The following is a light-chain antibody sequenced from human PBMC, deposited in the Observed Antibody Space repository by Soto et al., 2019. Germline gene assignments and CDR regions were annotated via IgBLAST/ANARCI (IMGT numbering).Light chain of an antibody. V-gene: IGKV3-15*01. CDR2: GAS. CDR1: QSVSSN. J-gene: IGKJ4*01. CDR3: QQANSFPLT. Sequence: EIVMRQTPATLLASAVEIDTLSCMASQSVSSNLAWYQQKPGQAPRLLIYGASTRATGIPARFSGSGSGTEFTLTISSLQPADFATYYCQQANSFPLTFGGGTKVDIK.